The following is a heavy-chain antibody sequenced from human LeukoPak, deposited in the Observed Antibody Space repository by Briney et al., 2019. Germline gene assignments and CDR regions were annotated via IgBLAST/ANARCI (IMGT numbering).Heavy chain of an antibody. Sequence: GGSLRLSCAASGFTFSNYAMNWVRQAPGKGLEWVSIITGSGTGTYFAGSVKGRFTISRDNSKDMLYLQMNYLRAEDTAVYYRARARSAGLRLYYFNSWGQGTLVTVSS. CDR1: GFTFSNYA. V-gene: IGHV3-23*01. CDR3: ARARSAGLRLYYFNS. D-gene: IGHD4-17*01. J-gene: IGHJ4*02. CDR2: ITGSGTGT.